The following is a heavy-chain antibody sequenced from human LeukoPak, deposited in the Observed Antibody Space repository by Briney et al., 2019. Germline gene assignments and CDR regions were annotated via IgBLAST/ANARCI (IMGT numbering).Heavy chain of an antibody. D-gene: IGHD6-13*01. Sequence: PSETLSLTCTVPGGSISSSSYYWGWIRQPPGKGLEWIGSIYYSGSTYYNPSLKSRVTISVDTSKNQFSLKLSSVTAADTAVYYCASIAAAEEFDYWGQGTLVTVSS. CDR3: ASIAAAEEFDY. V-gene: IGHV4-39*01. CDR1: GGSISSSSYY. CDR2: IYYSGST. J-gene: IGHJ4*02.